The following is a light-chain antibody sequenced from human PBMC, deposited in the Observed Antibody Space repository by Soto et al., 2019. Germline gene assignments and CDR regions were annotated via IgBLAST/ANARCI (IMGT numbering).Light chain of an antibody. J-gene: IGKJ2*01. V-gene: IGKV3-20*01. CDR2: GSS. Sequence: EVVLTQSPGTLSLSPGERANLSCRASQSVSNNYFAWYQQKPGQAPRLLIFGSSDRATGIPDRFSGSGSGTEFTLTISRLEPEDFAVYYCQQYGSSPPYTFGQGTKLEIK. CDR3: QQYGSSPPYT. CDR1: QSVSNNY.